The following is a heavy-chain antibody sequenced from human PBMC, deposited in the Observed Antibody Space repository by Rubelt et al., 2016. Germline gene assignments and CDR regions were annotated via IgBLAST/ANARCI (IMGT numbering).Heavy chain of an antibody. Sequence: NPSGGSTSYAQKFQGRVTMTRDTSTSTVYMELSSLRSEDTAVYYCARDLVVTAIEYYYYYGMDVWGQGTTVTVSS. J-gene: IGHJ6*02. CDR2: NPSGGST. D-gene: IGHD2-21*02. V-gene: IGHV1-46*01. CDR3: ARDLVVTAIEYYYYYGMDV.